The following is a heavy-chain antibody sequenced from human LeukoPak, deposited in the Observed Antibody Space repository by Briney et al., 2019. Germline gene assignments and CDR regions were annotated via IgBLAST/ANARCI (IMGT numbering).Heavy chain of an antibody. D-gene: IGHD2-2*01. CDR1: GFTFSSYG. V-gene: IGHV3-33*01. CDR3: ARALGYCSSTSCYVEAFDI. CDR2: IWHDGSNK. Sequence: PGGSLRLSCAASGFTFSSYGMHWVRQAPGKGLEWVAVIWHDGSNKYYAASVKGRFTISRDNSKNTLYLQMNSLRAEDTAVYYCARALGYCSSTSCYVEAFDIWGQGTMVTVSS. J-gene: IGHJ3*02.